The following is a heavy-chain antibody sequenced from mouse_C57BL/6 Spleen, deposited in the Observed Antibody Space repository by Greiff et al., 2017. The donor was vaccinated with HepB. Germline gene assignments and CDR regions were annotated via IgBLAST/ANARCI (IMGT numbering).Heavy chain of an antibody. J-gene: IGHJ1*03. V-gene: IGHV1-22*01. CDR3: ARKRSGDYYGSSGGGYWYFDV. CDR1: GYTFTDYN. D-gene: IGHD1-1*01. Sequence: EVQLQQSGPELVKPGASVKMSCKASGYTFTDYNMHWVKQSHGKSLEWIGYINPNNGGTSYNQKFKGKATLTVNKSSSTAYMELRSLTSEDSAVYYCARKRSGDYYGSSGGGYWYFDVWGTGTTVTVSS. CDR2: INPNNGGT.